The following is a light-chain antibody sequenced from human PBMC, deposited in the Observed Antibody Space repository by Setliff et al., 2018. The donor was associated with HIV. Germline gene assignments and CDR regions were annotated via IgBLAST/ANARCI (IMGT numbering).Light chain of an antibody. CDR2: QDN. V-gene: IGLV3-1*01. J-gene: IGLJ2*01. CDR3: QAWDSSTVV. CDR1: KWGDKY. Sequence: SYELTQPPSVSVSPGQTASIPCSGDKWGDKYACWYQQKPGQSPVLVIYQDNKRPSGIPERFSGSNSGNIATLTISGTQTTDEADYYCQAWDSSTVVFGGGTKVTVL.